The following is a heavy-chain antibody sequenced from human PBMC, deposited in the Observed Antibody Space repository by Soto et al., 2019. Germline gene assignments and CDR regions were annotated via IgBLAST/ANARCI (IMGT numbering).Heavy chain of an antibody. CDR3: ARGLGDIVVVPAARSKTGARRPFDY. D-gene: IGHD2-2*01. CDR1: GGSFSGYY. J-gene: IGHJ4*02. V-gene: IGHV4-34*01. CDR2: INNSGGT. Sequence: LSLTCAVYGGSFSGYYWSWIRQPAVKGLEWIGEINNSGGTNYNPSLKSRVTISVDTSKNQFSLKLSSVTAADTAVYYCARGLGDIVVVPAARSKTGARRPFDYWGQGTLVTVSS.